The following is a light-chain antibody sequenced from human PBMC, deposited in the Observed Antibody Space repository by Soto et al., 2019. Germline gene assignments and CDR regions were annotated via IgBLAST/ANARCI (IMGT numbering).Light chain of an antibody. V-gene: IGLV1-47*02. CDR1: SSDIGAYNY. CDR3: VAWDDSLSGRV. CDR2: RND. J-gene: IGLJ3*02. Sequence: QSALTQPPSASGSPGQSVTISCTGASSDIGAYNYVSWYQHLPGTAPKVLIYRNDQRPSGVPDRFSASRSGTSASLAISGLRSEDEADYYCVAWDDSLSGRVFGGGTKLTVL.